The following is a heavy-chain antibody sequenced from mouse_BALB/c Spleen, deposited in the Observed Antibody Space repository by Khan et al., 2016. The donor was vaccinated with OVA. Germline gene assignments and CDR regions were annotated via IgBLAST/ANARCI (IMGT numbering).Heavy chain of an antibody. D-gene: IGHD3-3*01. V-gene: IGHV1S132*01. CDR2: SYPATGST. CDR3: ARRAPDDAMDY. CDR1: GYICTSFW. J-gene: IGHJ4*01. Sequence: EAEVVRPGAAVELSCKTAGYICTSFWYQCTRQRSGQGLEWIARSYPATGSTYYNEKCKGKTTLTADKSSITVYIHLSSLKSEDSADYSCARRAPDDAMDYWGQGTTVTVSS.